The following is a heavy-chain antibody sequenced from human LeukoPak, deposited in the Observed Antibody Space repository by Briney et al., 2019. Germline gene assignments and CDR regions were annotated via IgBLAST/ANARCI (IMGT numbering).Heavy chain of an antibody. V-gene: IGHV3-7*01. D-gene: IGHD5-18*01. Sequence: GGSLRLSCAASGFTFSSYWMSWVRQAPGKGLERVANIKQDGSEKYYVDSVKGRFTISRDNAKNSLYLQMNSLRAEDTAVYYCAKGSYHYAFDIWGQGTMVTVSS. CDR1: GFTFSSYW. J-gene: IGHJ3*02. CDR2: IKQDGSEK. CDR3: AKGSYHYAFDI.